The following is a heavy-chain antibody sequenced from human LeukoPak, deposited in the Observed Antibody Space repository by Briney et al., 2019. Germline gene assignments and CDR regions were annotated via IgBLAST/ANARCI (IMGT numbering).Heavy chain of an antibody. V-gene: IGHV3-13*01. CDR2: IGTASDT. D-gene: IGHD1-1*01. CDR1: GFTFSSYD. Sequence: GGSLRLSCAASGFTFSSYDMHWVRQATGKGLEWVSAIGTASDTYYPGSVKGRFTISRENAKNSLYLQMNSLRAEDTAVYYCARARVGIRINDQSVFDYWGQGALVTVSS. CDR3: ARARVGIRINDQSVFDY. J-gene: IGHJ4*02.